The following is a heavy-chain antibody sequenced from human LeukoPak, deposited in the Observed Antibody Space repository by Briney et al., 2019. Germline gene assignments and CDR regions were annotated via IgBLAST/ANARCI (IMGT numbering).Heavy chain of an antibody. D-gene: IGHD4-17*01. J-gene: IGHJ6*02. CDR1: GGSISNFY. V-gene: IGHV4-59*01. CDR2: IYYSGST. Sequence: ETLSLTCTVSGGSISNFYWSWLRQPPGKGLEWIGFIYYSGSTNYNPSLKSRVTISVDPSKNQFSLRLSSVTAADTAVYYCAREDPQTTVPEGLDVWGQGTTVTVSS. CDR3: AREDPQTTVPEGLDV.